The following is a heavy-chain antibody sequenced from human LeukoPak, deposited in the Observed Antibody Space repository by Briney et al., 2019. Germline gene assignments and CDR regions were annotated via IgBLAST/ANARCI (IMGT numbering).Heavy chain of an antibody. Sequence: GGSLRLSCAASGFTFSSYAMHWVRQAPGKGLEWVAVISYDGSNKYYADSVKGRFTISRDNSKNTLYLQMNSLRAEDTAVYYCAKDTGYSSGWYDCWGQGTLVTVSS. CDR1: GFTFSSYA. D-gene: IGHD6-19*01. CDR3: AKDTGYSSGWYDC. CDR2: ISYDGSNK. J-gene: IGHJ5*01. V-gene: IGHV3-30-3*01.